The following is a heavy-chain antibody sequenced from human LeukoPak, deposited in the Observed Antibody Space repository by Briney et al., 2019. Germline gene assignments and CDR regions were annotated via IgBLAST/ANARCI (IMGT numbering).Heavy chain of an antibody. CDR1: GLPIADFA. CDR2: ISGDGVSA. J-gene: IGHJ4*02. V-gene: IGHV3-43*02. CDR3: AKESGKFDY. Sequence: GGSLRLSCVASGLPIADFAMHWVRQAPGKGLEWVPLISGDGVSAFYADSVKGRFSISRDNSKNSLYLEMNSLRTEDAAMYYCAKESGKFDYWGQGTLVAVSS.